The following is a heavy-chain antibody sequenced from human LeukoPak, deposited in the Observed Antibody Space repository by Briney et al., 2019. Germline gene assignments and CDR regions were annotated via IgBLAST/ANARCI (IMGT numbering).Heavy chain of an antibody. Sequence: GGSLRLSCAASGFTFSSYGMHWVRQAPGKGLEWVAFIRYDGSNKYYADSVKGRFTISRDNSKNTLYLRMNSLRAEDTAVYYCAKEADQQAVRFDYWGQGTLVTVSS. J-gene: IGHJ4*02. CDR1: GFTFSSYG. CDR2: IRYDGSNK. CDR3: AKEADQQAVRFDY. D-gene: IGHD2-2*01. V-gene: IGHV3-30*02.